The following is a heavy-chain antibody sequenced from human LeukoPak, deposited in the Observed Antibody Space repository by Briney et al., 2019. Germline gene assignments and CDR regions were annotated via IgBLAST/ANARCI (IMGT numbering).Heavy chain of an antibody. D-gene: IGHD5/OR15-5a*01. CDR1: GFTFSSYA. J-gene: IGHJ4*02. Sequence: GGSLRLSCAAPGFTFSSYAMSWVRQAPGKGLEWVSAISGSGGSTYYADSVKGRFTISRDNSKNTLYLQMNSLRAEDTAVYYCAKSQTLEVSTGGFYWGQGTLVTVSS. V-gene: IGHV3-23*01. CDR3: AKSQTLEVSTGGFY. CDR2: ISGSGGST.